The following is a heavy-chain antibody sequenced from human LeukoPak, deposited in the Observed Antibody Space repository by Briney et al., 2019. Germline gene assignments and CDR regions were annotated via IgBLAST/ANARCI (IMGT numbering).Heavy chain of an antibody. CDR1: GGSISSGGYY. CDR2: IYYSGST. V-gene: IGHV4-31*03. Sequence: SETLSLTCTVSGGSISSGGYYWSWIRQHPGKGLEWIGYIYYSGSTYYNPSLKRRVTISVDTSKNQFSLKLSSVTAADTAVYYCTRRVGDYGDYYYYYYYMDVWGKGTTVTVSS. CDR3: TRRVGDYGDYYYYYYYMDV. D-gene: IGHD4-17*01. J-gene: IGHJ6*03.